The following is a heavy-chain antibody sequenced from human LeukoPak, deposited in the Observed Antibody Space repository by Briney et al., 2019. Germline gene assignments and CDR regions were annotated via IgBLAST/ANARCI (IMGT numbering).Heavy chain of an antibody. D-gene: IGHD3-22*01. V-gene: IGHV3-48*03. CDR2: ISSSGSTI. CDR3: ASDLLTYYDSSGELDY. J-gene: IGHJ4*02. Sequence: GGSLRLSCAASGFTFSIYEMNWFRQAPGKGLDWVSYISSSGSTIYYADSVKGRFTISRDNAKNSLYLQMNSLRAEDTAVYYCASDLLTYYDSSGELDYWGQGTLVSVFS. CDR1: GFTFSIYE.